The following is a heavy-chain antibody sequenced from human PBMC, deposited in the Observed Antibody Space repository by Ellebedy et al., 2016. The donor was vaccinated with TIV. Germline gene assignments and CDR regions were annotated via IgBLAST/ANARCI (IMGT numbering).Heavy chain of an antibody. V-gene: IGHV4-59*12. D-gene: IGHD3-3*01. CDR2: IYSGVGT. Sequence: MPSETLSLTCTVTGVSIRDYYWTWIRQPPGKGPEWIGYIYSGVGTEYNPSLRSRVTISLDTSKKQFSLKLNSVTAADTAVYYCARVKGRRVVITPGYRKFDPWGQGTLVTVSP. CDR1: GVSIRDYY. CDR3: ARVKGRRVVITPGYRKFDP. J-gene: IGHJ5*02.